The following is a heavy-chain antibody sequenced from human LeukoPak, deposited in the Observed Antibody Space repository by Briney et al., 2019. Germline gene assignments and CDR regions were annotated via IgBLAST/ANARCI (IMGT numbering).Heavy chain of an antibody. CDR3: ARAVLRSLFDP. CDR2: ISYDGSNK. CDR1: GFTFSSYA. V-gene: IGHV3-30-3*01. D-gene: IGHD3-3*01. J-gene: IGHJ5*02. Sequence: PGGSLRLSCAASGFTFSSYAMHWVRQAPGKGLEWVAVISYDGSNKYYADSVKGRFTISRDNSKNTLYLRMNSLRAEDTAVYYCARAVLRSLFDPWGQGTLVTVSS.